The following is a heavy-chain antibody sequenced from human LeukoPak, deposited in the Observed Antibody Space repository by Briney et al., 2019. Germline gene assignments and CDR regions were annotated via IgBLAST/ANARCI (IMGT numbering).Heavy chain of an antibody. D-gene: IGHD6-13*01. CDR1: GGSISSYY. J-gene: IGHJ4*02. CDR2: IYYSGST. CDR3: GRAGYSGRLIDY. V-gene: IGHV4-59*01. Sequence: SETLSLTCTVSGGSISSYYWSWIRQPPGKGLEWIGYIYYSGSTNYNPSLKSRVTISVDTSKNQFSLKLSSVTAADTAVYYCGRAGYSGRLIDYWGQGTLVTVSS.